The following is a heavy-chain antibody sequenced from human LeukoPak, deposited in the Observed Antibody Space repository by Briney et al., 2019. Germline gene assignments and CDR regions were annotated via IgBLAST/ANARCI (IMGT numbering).Heavy chain of an antibody. V-gene: IGHV5-51*01. CDR2: TLPHDSDI. J-gene: IGHJ6*02. Sequence: GESLKISCKGSGYSFLAYWIGWVRQMPGKGPELIGHTLPHDSDIKYSPSFQGQVTISVDKSISSAYVQWGSLKASDTAMYYCARFGIRGCISNTKCYTSFFYYGMDVLGQGTTVTVSS. CDR1: GYSFLAYW. D-gene: IGHD2-2*02. CDR3: ARFGIRGCISNTKCYTSFFYYGMDV.